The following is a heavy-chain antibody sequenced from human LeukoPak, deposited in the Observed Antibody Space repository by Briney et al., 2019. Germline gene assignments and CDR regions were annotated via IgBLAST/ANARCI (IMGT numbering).Heavy chain of an antibody. V-gene: IGHV3-33*01. D-gene: IGHD6-13*01. CDR3: AREYSSGWYGKYYFDY. J-gene: IGHJ4*02. CDR1: AFTFSSYA. Sequence: GRSLRLSCAASAFTFSSYAMHWVRQAPGKGLEWVAVIWYDGSNKYYADSVEGRFTISRDNSKNTLYLQMNSLRAEDTAVYYCAREYSSGWYGKYYFDYWGQGTLVTVSS. CDR2: IWYDGSNK.